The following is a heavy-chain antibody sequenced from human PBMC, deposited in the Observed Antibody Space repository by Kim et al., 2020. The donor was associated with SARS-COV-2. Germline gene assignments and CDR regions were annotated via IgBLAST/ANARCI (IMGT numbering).Heavy chain of an antibody. J-gene: IGHJ4*02. Sequence: TTDYAAPVKGRFTISRDDSKNTLYLQMNSLKTEDTAVYYCTTGGDSSSLYWGQGTLVTVSS. CDR3: TTGGDSSSLY. CDR2: TT. V-gene: IGHV3-15*01. D-gene: IGHD6-6*01.